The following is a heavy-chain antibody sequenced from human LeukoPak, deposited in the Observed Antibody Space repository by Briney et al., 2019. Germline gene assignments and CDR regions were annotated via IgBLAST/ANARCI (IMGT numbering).Heavy chain of an antibody. D-gene: IGHD6-19*01. CDR3: AKVAAVEYFDY. CDR2: ISWNSGSI. Sequence: SGGSLRLSCAASGFTFDDYAMHWVRQAPGKGLEWVSGISWNSGSIDYADSVKGRFTISRDNSKNTLYLQMNSLRAEDTAVYYCAKVAAVEYFDYWGQGTLVTVSS. V-gene: IGHV3-9*01. J-gene: IGHJ4*02. CDR1: GFTFDDYA.